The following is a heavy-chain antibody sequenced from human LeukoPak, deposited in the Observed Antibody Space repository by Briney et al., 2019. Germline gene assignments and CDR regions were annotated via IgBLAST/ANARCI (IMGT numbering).Heavy chain of an antibody. J-gene: IGHJ4*02. Sequence: ASVKVSCKASGYTFTNNYLHWVRRAPGQGLEWMGMIYPRDGSTSYAQNFQGRVTVTRDTSTTTVHMELRGLRSEDTAVYYCARDQEGFDYWGQGTVVTVSS. CDR1: GYTFTNNY. CDR3: ARDQEGFDY. V-gene: IGHV1-46*01. CDR2: IYPRDGST.